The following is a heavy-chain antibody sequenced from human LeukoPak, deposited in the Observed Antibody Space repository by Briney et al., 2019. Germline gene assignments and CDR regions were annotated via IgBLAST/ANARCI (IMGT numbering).Heavy chain of an antibody. CDR2: ISSSSSDI. CDR3: ATGYSGYHSNYYYMDV. Sequence: PGGSLRLSCAVSEFSFSRFGMTWVRQAPGQGLEWVSSISSSSSDIYYVDSVKGRFTISRDNSKNSLYLQMNSLRAEDTAVYYCATGYSGYHSNYYYMDVWGKGTTVTVSS. J-gene: IGHJ6*03. D-gene: IGHD5-12*01. CDR1: EFSFSRFG. V-gene: IGHV3-21*01.